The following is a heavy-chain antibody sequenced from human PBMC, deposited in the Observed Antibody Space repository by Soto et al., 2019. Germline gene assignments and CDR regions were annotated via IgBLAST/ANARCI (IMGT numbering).Heavy chain of an antibody. J-gene: IGHJ6*02. Sequence: SETLSLTCTVSGGSVSSCSYYWSWIRHPPVKGLEWIGYIYYSGSTNYNPSLKSRVTISVDTSKNQFSLKLSSVTAADTAVYYCARSLRGGGSYFYYYGMDVWGQGTTVTVSS. CDR2: IYYSGST. D-gene: IGHD2-15*01. CDR3: ARSLRGGGSYFYYYGMDV. V-gene: IGHV4-61*01. CDR1: GGSVSSCSYY.